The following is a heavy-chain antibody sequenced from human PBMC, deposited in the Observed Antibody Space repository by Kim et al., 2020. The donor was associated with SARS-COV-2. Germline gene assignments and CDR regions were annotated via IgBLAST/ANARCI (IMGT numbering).Heavy chain of an antibody. Sequence: YAYSGKCRLTSSRDNAKNSIYLQMNSLRAEDTAVYYCARVGAEAGLGYDYWGQGSLVTVSS. D-gene: IGHD6-19*01. CDR3: ARVGAEAGLGYDY. J-gene: IGHJ4*02. V-gene: IGHV3-21*06.